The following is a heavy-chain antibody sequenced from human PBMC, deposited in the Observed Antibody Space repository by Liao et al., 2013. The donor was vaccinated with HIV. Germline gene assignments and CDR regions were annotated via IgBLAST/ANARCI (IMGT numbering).Heavy chain of an antibody. J-gene: IGHJ6*03. V-gene: IGHV4-4*07. CDR1: GGSISSYY. D-gene: IGHD3-3*01. CDR3: ATEPYTPWLEWQFPPYYMDV. Sequence: QVQLQESGPGLVKPSETLSLTCNVSGGSISSYYWSWMRQPAGKGLEWIGRVQTSGSTNYNSSLKSRITMSVDTSKSQFSLRLSSVTAADTAVYYCATEPYTPWLEWQFPPYYMDVWGKGPRSPSP. CDR2: VQTSGST.